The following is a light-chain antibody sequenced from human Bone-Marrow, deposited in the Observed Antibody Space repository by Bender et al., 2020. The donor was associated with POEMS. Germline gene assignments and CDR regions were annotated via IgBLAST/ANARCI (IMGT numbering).Light chain of an antibody. Sequence: SYELTQPSSVSVSPGQTATIACSGDILAKKYARWFQQRPGQAPVQVIYKDSERPLGIPERFSGSSSGTTVTLTMTRVEAGDEADFYCQVWDRSTDHLWVFGGGTKLTVL. CDR1: ILAKKY. V-gene: IGLV3-27*01. CDR3: QVWDRSTDHLWV. CDR2: KDS. J-gene: IGLJ3*02.